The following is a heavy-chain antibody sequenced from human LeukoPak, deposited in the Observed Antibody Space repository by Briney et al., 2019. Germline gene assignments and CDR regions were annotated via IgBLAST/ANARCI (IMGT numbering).Heavy chain of an antibody. V-gene: IGHV3-9*01. CDR1: GFTFDDYA. J-gene: IGHJ4*02. CDR3: AKDIKQQLAYYFDY. Sequence: PGGSLRLSCAASGFTFDDYAMHWVRQAPGKGLEWVSGISWNSGSIGYADSVKGRFTISRDNAKNSLYLQMNSLRAEDTALYYCAKDIKQQLAYYFDYWGQGTLVTVSS. CDR2: ISWNSGSI. D-gene: IGHD6-13*01.